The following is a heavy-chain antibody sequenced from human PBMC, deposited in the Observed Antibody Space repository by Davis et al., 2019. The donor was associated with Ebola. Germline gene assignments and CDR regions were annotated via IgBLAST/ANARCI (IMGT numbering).Heavy chain of an antibody. Sequence: GESLKISCAASGFAFNVYWMTWARQAPGKGLEWVATIKQDGGETHYVDSVKGRFTISRDNTKNSLYLQMNGLRAEDTAVYYCAGGQWVLPEDYWGQGTLVTVSS. V-gene: IGHV3-7*01. CDR3: AGGQWVLPEDY. D-gene: IGHD1-26*01. CDR1: GFAFNVYW. J-gene: IGHJ4*02. CDR2: IKQDGGET.